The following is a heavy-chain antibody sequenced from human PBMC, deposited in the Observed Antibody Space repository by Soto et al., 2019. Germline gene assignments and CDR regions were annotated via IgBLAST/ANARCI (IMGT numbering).Heavy chain of an antibody. D-gene: IGHD6-13*01. V-gene: IGHV4-61*01. CDR2: IYYSGST. J-gene: IGHJ4*02. CDR3: ERVQQLNTYYFDY. Sequence: QVQLQESGPGLVKPSETLSLTCTVSGGSVSSGSYYWSWIRQPPGKGLEWIGYIYYSGSTNYNPSHKSRVTISVDTSKNQFSLRLSSVTAADMAVYYCERVQQLNTYYFDYWGQGTLVTVSS. CDR1: GGSVSSGSYY.